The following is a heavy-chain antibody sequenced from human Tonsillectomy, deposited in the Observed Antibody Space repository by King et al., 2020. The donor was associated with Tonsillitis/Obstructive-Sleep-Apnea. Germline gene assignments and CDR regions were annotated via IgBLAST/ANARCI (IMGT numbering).Heavy chain of an antibody. D-gene: IGHD3-3*01. CDR2: ISSSGSTT. Sequence: QLVQSGGGLVQPGGSLRLSCAASRFTFSSYEMNWVRQAPGKGLEWVSYISSSGSTTYYADSVKGRFTVSRDNAKNSLYLQMNSLRAEDTALYYCARAENFWSAPFDYWGQGTLVTVSS. CDR1: RFTFSSYE. J-gene: IGHJ4*02. CDR3: ARAENFWSAPFDY. V-gene: IGHV3-48*03.